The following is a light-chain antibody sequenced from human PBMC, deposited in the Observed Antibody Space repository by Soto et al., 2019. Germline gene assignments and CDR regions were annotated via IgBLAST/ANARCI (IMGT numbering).Light chain of an antibody. CDR3: SSYRSTPTLYV. Sequence: QSVLTQPRSVSGSPGQSVTISCTGSSNDIGAYNYVSWYQQHPGKAPRLLIHGVRDRPSGVPSRFSASKSGLTASLSISGLQAEDEADYYCSSYRSTPTLYVLGTGTKVTVL. J-gene: IGLJ1*01. CDR2: GVR. V-gene: IGLV2-14*01. CDR1: SNDIGAYNY.